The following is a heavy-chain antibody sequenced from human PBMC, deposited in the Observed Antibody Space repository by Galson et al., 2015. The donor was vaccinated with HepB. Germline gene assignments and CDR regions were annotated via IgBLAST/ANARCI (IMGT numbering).Heavy chain of an antibody. D-gene: IGHD2-2*01. CDR2: IKSKTDGGTT. CDR1: GFTFNNVW. Sequence: SLRLSCAATGFTFNNVWMNWVRQAPGKGLEWVGRIKSKTDGGTTEYAAPVKGRFTISREDSKNTLYLQMNSLKTDDTAVYYCTTDVYFSSYWSWFDPWGQGTLVTASS. CDR3: TTDVYFSSYWSWFDP. V-gene: IGHV3-15*01. J-gene: IGHJ5*02.